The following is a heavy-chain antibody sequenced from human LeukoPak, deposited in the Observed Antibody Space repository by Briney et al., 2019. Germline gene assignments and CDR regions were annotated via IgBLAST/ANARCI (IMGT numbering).Heavy chain of an antibody. V-gene: IGHV4-34*01. D-gene: IGHD5-24*01. Sequence: PSETLSLTCAVYGGSFSGYYWSWIRQPPGKGLEWIGEINHSGSTNYNPSLKSRVTISVDTSKNQFSLKLSSVTAADTAVYYCARRGQRWLRKFDYWGQGTLVTVSS. CDR1: GGSFSGYY. CDR2: INHSGST. CDR3: ARRGQRWLRKFDY. J-gene: IGHJ4*02.